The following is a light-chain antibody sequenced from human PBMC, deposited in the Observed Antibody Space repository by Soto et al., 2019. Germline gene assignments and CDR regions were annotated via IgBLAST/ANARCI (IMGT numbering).Light chain of an antibody. CDR2: DAS. V-gene: IGKV3D-20*01. CDR3: QQYGSSPWT. J-gene: IGKJ1*01. Sequence: EIVLTQSPATLSLSPGERAAPSCEADQSVSSNYLAWYQQKPGLAPRLLIYDASRWATGIPDRFSGSGSGTDFTLTISRLEPEDFAVYYCQQYGSSPWTFGQGTKVDI. CDR1: QSVSSNY.